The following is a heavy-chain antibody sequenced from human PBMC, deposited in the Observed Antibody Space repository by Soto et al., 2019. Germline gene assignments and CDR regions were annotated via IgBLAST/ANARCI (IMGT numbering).Heavy chain of an antibody. Sequence: GESLKISCQGSGYSFTIHWITWVRQTPGKGLEWMGRIDPSDSYTNYSPSFQGRVTISADRSIGTAFLQWSSLEASDTAIYYCARRLSGPKEEYNAYYFYGLDVWGQGTTVTVSS. J-gene: IGHJ6*02. D-gene: IGHD1-1*01. CDR1: GYSFTIHW. CDR3: ARRLSGPKEEYNAYYFYGLDV. V-gene: IGHV5-10-1*01. CDR2: IDPSDSYT.